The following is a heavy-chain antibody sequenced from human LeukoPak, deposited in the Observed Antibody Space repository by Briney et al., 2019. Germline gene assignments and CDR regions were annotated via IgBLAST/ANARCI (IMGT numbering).Heavy chain of an antibody. D-gene: IGHD4-17*01. CDR1: GGSFSGYY. J-gene: IGHJ4*02. V-gene: IGHV4-34*01. CDR3: ARGQGTVTTH. CDR2: INHSGSA. Sequence: SETLSLTCAVSGGSFSGYYWTWIRQPPGEGLEWIGEINHSGSANYNPSLKSRVTISLDTSKNQFSLKLSSVTAADTAVHYCARGQGTVTTHWGQGTLVTVSS.